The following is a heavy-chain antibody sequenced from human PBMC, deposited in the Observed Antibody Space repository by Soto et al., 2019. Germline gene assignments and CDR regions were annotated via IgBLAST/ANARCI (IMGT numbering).Heavy chain of an antibody. CDR2: ISAYNGNT. J-gene: IGHJ4*02. CDR3: ARGYSSGWMSSYWGY. V-gene: IGHV1-18*01. D-gene: IGHD6-19*01. CDR1: GYTFTSYG. Sequence: ASVKVSCKASGYTFTSYGISWVRQAPGQGLEWMGWISAYNGNTNYAQKLQGRVTMTTDTSTSTAYMELRSLRSDDTAVYYCARGYSSGWMSSYWGYWGQGTLVTVSS.